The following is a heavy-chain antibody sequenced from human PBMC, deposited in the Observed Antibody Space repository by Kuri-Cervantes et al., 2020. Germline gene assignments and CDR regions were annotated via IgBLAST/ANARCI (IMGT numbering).Heavy chain of an antibody. CDR3: ARPSSWYYFDY. CDR1: GGSINSGHYN. J-gene: IGHJ4*02. Sequence: SETLSLTCTVSGGSINSGHYNWGWIRQPPGKGLEWIGEINHSGSTNYNPSLKSRVTISVDTSKNQFSLKLSSVTAADTAVYYCARPSSWYYFDYWGQGTLVTVSS. CDR2: INHSGST. D-gene: IGHD6-13*01. V-gene: IGHV4-39*01.